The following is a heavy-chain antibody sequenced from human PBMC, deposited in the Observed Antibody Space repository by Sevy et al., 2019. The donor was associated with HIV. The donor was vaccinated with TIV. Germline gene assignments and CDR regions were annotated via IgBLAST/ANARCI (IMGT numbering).Heavy chain of an antibody. J-gene: IGHJ4*02. D-gene: IGHD1-26*01. CDR3: AGQVGDTVMAIFDY. CDR2: IRSKGNSFAT. CDR1: GFAFRGSA. V-gene: IGHV3-73*01. Sequence: GGSLRLSCAASGFAFRGSAIHWVRQASGKGLEWIGRIRSKGNSFATDYVPSLKGRFTISRDDSKKTAYLQLSSLKIDDTAVYYCAGQVGDTVMAIFDYWGQGTLVTVSS.